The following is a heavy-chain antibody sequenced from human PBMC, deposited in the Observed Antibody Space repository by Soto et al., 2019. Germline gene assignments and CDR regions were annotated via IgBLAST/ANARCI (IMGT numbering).Heavy chain of an antibody. CDR1: GGSISSYY. CDR3: ARRYGSNIDY. D-gene: IGHD2-15*01. CDR2: IYYSGST. Sequence: PSETLSLTCTVSGGSISSYYWSWIRQPPGKGLEWIGYIYYSGSTNYNPSLKSRVTISVDTSKNQFSLKLSSVTAADTAVYYCARRYGSNIDYWGQGTLVTVS. J-gene: IGHJ4*01. V-gene: IGHV4-59*08.